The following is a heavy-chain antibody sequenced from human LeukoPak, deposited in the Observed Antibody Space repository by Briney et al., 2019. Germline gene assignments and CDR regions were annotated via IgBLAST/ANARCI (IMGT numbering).Heavy chain of an antibody. CDR2: IHYNGST. CDR3: ARLVWLGESPGSWFDS. V-gene: IGHV4-59*11. Sequence: SETLSLTCSVSGGSITSHFWSWIRQPPGKGLEWIGYIHYNGSTNYNPSLKSRVTISPDTSKNQLFLKLNSVTAADTAVYYCARLVWLGESPGSWFDSWGQGTLVTVSS. CDR1: GGSITSHF. J-gene: IGHJ5*01. D-gene: IGHD3-10*01.